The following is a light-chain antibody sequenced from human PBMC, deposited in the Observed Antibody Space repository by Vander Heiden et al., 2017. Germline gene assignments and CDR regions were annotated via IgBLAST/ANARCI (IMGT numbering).Light chain of an antibody. CDR3: QQTYNTPPWA. CDR2: PAS. J-gene: IGKJ1*01. V-gene: IGKV1-39*01. CDR1: QTITTP. Sequence: IQMTHSPSSLSSSVGDRVTLSCRPSQTITTPLNWNQAKPGQAPNLLDSPASNLQSGVPSRFSGGGSGTDFTLTIASLQPEDSAIYYCQQTYNTPPWAVGQGTKVEIK.